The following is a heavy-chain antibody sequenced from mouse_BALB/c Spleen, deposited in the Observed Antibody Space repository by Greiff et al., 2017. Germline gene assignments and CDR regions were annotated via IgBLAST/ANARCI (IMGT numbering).Heavy chain of an antibody. CDR3: ARDGSTGYYAMDY. CDR2: ISDGGSYT. J-gene: IGHJ4*01. V-gene: IGHV5-4*02. Sequence: EVQGVESGGGLVKPGGSLKLSCAASGFTFSDYSLYWVRQTPEKRLEWVATISDGGSYTYYPDSVKGRFTIPRDDAKNNLYLQMSSLKSEDTAMYYCARDGSTGYYAMDYWGQGTSVTVSS. D-gene: IGHD2-2*01. CDR1: GFTFSDYS.